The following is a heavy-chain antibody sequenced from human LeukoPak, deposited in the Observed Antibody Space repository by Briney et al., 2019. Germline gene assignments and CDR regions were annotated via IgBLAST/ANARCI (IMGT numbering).Heavy chain of an antibody. CDR1: AFTFSNYA. V-gene: IGHV3-23*01. CDR3: AKYRASATYEYFQY. J-gene: IGHJ1*01. D-gene: IGHD3-10*01. Sequence: PGGSLRLSCVASAFTFSNYAMSWVRQAPGKGLEWVSVISGSGDTTYSADSVKGRFTISRDNSKNTLYYQLDSLTAEDTAVYYCAKYRASATYEYFQYWGQGTQVTVSS. CDR2: ISGSGDTT.